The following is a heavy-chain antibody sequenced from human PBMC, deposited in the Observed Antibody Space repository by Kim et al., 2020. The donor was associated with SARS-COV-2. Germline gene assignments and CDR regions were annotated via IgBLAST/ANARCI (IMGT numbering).Heavy chain of an antibody. CDR3: ARRSFGLRYFDRRDYGMDV. CDR1: GYSFTSYW. CDR2: IYPGDSDT. J-gene: IGHJ6*02. Sequence: GESLKISCKGSGYSFTSYWIGWVRQMPGKGLEWMGIIYPGDSDTRYSPSFQGQVTISADKSISTAYLQWSSLKASDTAMYYCARRSFGLRYFDRRDYGMDVWGQGTTVTVFS. V-gene: IGHV5-51*01. D-gene: IGHD3-9*01.